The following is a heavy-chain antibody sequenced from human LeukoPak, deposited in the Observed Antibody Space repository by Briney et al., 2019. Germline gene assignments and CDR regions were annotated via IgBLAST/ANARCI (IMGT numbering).Heavy chain of an antibody. Sequence: GASVKVSCKASGYTFTGYYMHWVRQAPGQGLEWMGWINPNSCGTNYAQKFQGRVTMTRDTSISTAYMELSRLRSDDTAVYYCARDRLRIAAAGVNVRNNWFDPWGQGTLVTVSS. CDR1: GYTFTGYY. J-gene: IGHJ5*02. CDR3: ARDRLRIAAAGVNVRNNWFDP. D-gene: IGHD6-13*01. CDR2: INPNSCGT. V-gene: IGHV1-2*02.